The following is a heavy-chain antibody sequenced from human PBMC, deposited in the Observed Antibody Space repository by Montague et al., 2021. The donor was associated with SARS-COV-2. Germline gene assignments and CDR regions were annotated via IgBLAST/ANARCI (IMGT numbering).Heavy chain of an antibody. J-gene: IGHJ4*02. Sequence: SGSTNYNTSLNSRVTMSVDTSRKQFSLKLTSVTAADTAVYYCAGGYGSGSDSSWGQGTLVTVAS. CDR3: AGGYGSGSDSS. V-gene: IGHV4-4*07. D-gene: IGHD3-10*01. CDR2: SGST.